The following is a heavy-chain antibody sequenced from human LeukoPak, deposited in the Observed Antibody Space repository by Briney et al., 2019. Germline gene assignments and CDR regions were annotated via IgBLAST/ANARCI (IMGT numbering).Heavy chain of an antibody. CDR1: GYTFTGYY. CDR2: INPNSGGT. V-gene: IGHV1-2*02. J-gene: IGHJ5*02. D-gene: IGHD3-9*01. CDR3: ARGCPLRYFDWLPSRDWFDP. Sequence: ASVKVSCKASGYTFTGYYMHWVRQAPGQGLEWMEWINPNSGGTNYAQEFQGRVTMTRDTSISTAYMELSSLRSEDTAVYYCARGCPLRYFDWLPSRDWFDPWGQGTLVTVSS.